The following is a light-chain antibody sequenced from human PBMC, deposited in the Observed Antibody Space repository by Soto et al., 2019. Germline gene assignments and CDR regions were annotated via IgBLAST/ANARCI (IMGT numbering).Light chain of an antibody. CDR2: AAS. Sequence: DIQMTQSPSSLSASVGDRVTITCWASESISNYLNWYQQKPGKVPKLLIYAASSLQGGVPPRFSGSGSGTDFTLTINSLQPDDFATYYCQQSYSTFVTFGQGTKVEIK. CDR3: QQSYSTFVT. J-gene: IGKJ1*01. CDR1: ESISNY. V-gene: IGKV1-39*01.